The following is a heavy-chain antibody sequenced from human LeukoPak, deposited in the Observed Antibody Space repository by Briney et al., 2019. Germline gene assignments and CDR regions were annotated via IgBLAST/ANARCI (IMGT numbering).Heavy chain of an antibody. CDR2: INHSEST. J-gene: IGHJ5*02. CDR3: ARTNWFDP. CDR1: GGSLSGYY. Sequence: KASETLSLTCAVYGGSLSGYYWSWIRHPPGKGLEWIGEINHSESTKYNPSLKSRVTISVDTSKNQFSLKLSSVAAADTAVYYCARTNWFDPWGQGTLVTVSS. V-gene: IGHV4-34*01.